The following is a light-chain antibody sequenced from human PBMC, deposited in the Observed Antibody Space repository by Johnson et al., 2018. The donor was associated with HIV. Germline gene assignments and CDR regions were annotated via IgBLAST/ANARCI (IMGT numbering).Light chain of an antibody. CDR3: GIWDAILCPLDA. CDR2: EDN. J-gene: IGLJ1*01. CDR1: VSNIESYF. Sequence: QSVLTQPPSVSAAPGQTVNISCSGNVSNIESYFVSWYQKLPGAAPTLLLYEDNKRPYGIPARFPGSKSGATATLGLPGLQPGDEADYYGGIWDAILCPLDAFGTGTTTTVL. V-gene: IGLV1-51*02.